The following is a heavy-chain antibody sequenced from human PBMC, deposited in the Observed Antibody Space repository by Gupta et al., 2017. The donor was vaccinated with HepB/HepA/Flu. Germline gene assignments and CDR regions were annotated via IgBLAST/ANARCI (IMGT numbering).Heavy chain of an antibody. V-gene: IGHV1-69*06. CDR2: IIHIFGTA. CDR3: ARETNGSGSGDAFDI. D-gene: IGHD3-10*01. CDR1: GGTFSSYA. J-gene: IGHJ3*02. Sequence: QVQLVQSGAEVKKPGSSVKVSCKASGGTFSSYAISWVRQAPGQGLEWMGGIIHIFGTANYEQKGQGRVTITADKATSTAEMELSSVRSEDTAVYYCARETNGSGSGDAFDIGGQGTMVTVSS.